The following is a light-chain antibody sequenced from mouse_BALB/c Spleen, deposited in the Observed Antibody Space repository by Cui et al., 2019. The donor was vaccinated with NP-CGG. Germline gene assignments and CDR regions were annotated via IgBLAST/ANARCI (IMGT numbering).Light chain of an antibody. J-gene: IGLJ1*01. V-gene: IGLV1*01. Sequence: AVVPQELASTTSPGETVTLTCRSSTGAVTTSNYANWVQEKPDHLFTGLIGGTNNRAPGVPARFSGSLIGDKAALTITGAQTEDEAIYFCALWYSNHWVFGGGTKLTVL. CDR3: ALWYSNHWV. CDR1: TGAVTTSNY. CDR2: GTN.